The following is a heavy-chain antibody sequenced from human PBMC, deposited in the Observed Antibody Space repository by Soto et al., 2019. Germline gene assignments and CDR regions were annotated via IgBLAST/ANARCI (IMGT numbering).Heavy chain of an antibody. CDR3: ARVVSGVVVVVAATPHNWFDP. CDR1: GYTFTSYG. Sequence: QVQLVQSGAEVKKPGASVKVSCKASGYTFTSYGISWVRQAPGQGLEWMGWISAYNGNTNYAQKLQGRVTMTTATSTSTAYMELRSLRSDDTAVYYCARVVSGVVVVVAATPHNWFDPWGQGTLVTVSS. CDR2: ISAYNGNT. D-gene: IGHD2-15*01. V-gene: IGHV1-18*01. J-gene: IGHJ5*02.